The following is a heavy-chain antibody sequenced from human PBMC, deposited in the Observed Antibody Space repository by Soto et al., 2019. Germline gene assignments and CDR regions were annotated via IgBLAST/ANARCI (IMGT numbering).Heavy chain of an antibody. J-gene: IGHJ4*02. D-gene: IGHD1-26*01. Sequence: QSQTLSLTCTVSGGSISSSSYYWGWIRQPPGKGLEWIGSIYYSGSTYYNPSLKSRVTISVDTSKNQFSLKLSSVTAADTAVYYCEGLGGSYYYWGQGTLVTVSS. CDR3: EGLGGSYYY. CDR1: GGSISSSSYY. CDR2: IYYSGST. V-gene: IGHV4-39*01.